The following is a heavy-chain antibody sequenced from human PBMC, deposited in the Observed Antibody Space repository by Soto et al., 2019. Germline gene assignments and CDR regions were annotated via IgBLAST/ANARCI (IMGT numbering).Heavy chain of an antibody. D-gene: IGHD3-3*01. V-gene: IGHV1-18*01. CDR2: ISAYNGDT. J-gene: IGHJ4*02. CDR3: ERVGCDFSLNAY. CDR1: GYTFSSYG. Sequence: ASVKVSCKASGYTFSSYGISWVRQAPGQGLEWMGWISAYNGDTNYAQKLQGRGTMTTDTSTNTAYMELRSLRSDDTALYYCERVGCDFSLNAYWGQGSLVTVSS.